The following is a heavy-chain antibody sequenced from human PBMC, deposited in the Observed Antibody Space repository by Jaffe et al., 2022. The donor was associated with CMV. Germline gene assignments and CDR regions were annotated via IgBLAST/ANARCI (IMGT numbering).Heavy chain of an antibody. CDR3: AKSYSNTNYGLDV. D-gene: IGHD5-18*01. CDR2: IAWNSHVI. V-gene: IGHV3-9*01. J-gene: IGHJ6*02. CDR1: GFTFDDYA. Sequence: EVQLVESGGGFVQPGRSLRLSCATSGFTFDDYAMHWVRQVPGKGLEWVSGIAWNSHVIDYADSVKGRFTISRDNAKNSLYLQMNSLTAEDTAFYYCAKSYSNTNYGLDVWGQGTTVTVSS.